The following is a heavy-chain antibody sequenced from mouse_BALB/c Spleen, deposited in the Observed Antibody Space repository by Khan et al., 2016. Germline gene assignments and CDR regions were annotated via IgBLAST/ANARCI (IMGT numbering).Heavy chain of an antibody. D-gene: IGHD1-1*01. CDR1: GYNFTSYW. CDR2: IYPGSGST. CDR3: ARAALSYGSSYWYFDV. Sequence: QVQLQQPGAELVKPGTSVKLSCKASGYNFTSYWINWVKLRPGQGLEWIGDIYPGSGSTNYNEKFKSKATLTVDTSSSTAYMQLSSLASEDSAHYYCARAALSYGSSYWYFDVWGAGTTVTVSS. V-gene: IGHV1-55*01. J-gene: IGHJ1*01.